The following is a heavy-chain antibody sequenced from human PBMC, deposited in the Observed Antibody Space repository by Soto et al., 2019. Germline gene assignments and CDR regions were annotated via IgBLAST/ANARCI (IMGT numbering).Heavy chain of an antibody. CDR2: IWFDGVKE. Sequence: SLKLSCAVSGFSFSTYAMHWVRQAPGKELEWLAIIWFDGVKEYYAESVRGRFTISIDNSKNTVFLQMDTVGAEDSALYYCTRATFDVWGQGTTVTVSS. CDR3: TRATFDV. V-gene: IGHV3-33*01. J-gene: IGHJ6*02. CDR1: GFSFSTYA.